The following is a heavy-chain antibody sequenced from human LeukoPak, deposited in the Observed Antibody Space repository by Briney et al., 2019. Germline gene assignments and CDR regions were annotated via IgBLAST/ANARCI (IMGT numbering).Heavy chain of an antibody. CDR2: TYYSGSV. CDR3: ARRVATSGNFFDY. CDR1: GGAINRRNYY. D-gene: IGHD3-3*01. V-gene: IGHV4-39*01. J-gene: IGHJ4*02. Sequence: SETLSLTCTVVGGAINRRNYYWGWIRQSPGKGLEWIGSTYYSGSVNNNPSLQSRVTISVDTSRIQFSLKLTSVTAADTAVYYCARRVATSGNFFDYWGPGTLVTVS.